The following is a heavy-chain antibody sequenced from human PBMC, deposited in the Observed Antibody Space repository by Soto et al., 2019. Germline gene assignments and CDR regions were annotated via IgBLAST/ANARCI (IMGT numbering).Heavy chain of an antibody. D-gene: IGHD1-26*01. CDR3: ARDGGRHSGGIDY. J-gene: IGHJ4*02. CDR2: IIPIFGTA. CDR1: GGTFSSYS. Sequence: QVQLVQSGAEVKKPGSSVKVSCKASGGTFSSYSINWVRQAPGQGLEWMGEIIPIFGTANYAQKFQARITITADQSTSTASMALRSLRSEDPAVYYCARDGGRHSGGIDYWSQGTLVTVSS. V-gene: IGHV1-69*01.